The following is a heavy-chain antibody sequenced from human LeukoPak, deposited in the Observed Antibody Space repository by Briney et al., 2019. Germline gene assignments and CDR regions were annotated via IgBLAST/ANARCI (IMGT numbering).Heavy chain of an antibody. CDR1: GYTFTSYG. Sequence: ASVKVSCKASGYTFTSYGISWVRQAPGQGLEWMGWISAYNGNTNNAQKLQGRVTMTTDTSTSTAYTELRSLRSDDTAVYYCARVGAYCSGGSCYLDYWGQGTLVTVSS. CDR3: ARVGAYCSGGSCYLDY. CDR2: ISAYNGNT. D-gene: IGHD2-15*01. J-gene: IGHJ4*02. V-gene: IGHV1-18*01.